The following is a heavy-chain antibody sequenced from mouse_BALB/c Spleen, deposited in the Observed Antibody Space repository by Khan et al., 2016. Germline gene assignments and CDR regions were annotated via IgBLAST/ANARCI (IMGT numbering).Heavy chain of an antibody. J-gene: IGHJ4*01. CDR3: TLYDHDAVDD. CDR1: GFTFSDAW. D-gene: IGHD2-4*01. Sequence: EVKLEESGGGLVQPGGSMKLSCAASGFTFSDAWMDWVRQSPERGLEWVAEIRGETNNHAIYYAESVKGRFTISRDDSKSSVYLQMNRLRAEDTGSYYCTLYDHDAVDDWGQGTSVTVAS. V-gene: IGHV6-6*01. CDR2: IRGETNNHAI.